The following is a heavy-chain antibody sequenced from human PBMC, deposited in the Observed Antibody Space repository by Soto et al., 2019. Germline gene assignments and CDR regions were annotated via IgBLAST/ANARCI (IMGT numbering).Heavy chain of an antibody. V-gene: IGHV1-8*01. CDR3: ARVSSLGVLIWYYYGMDV. J-gene: IGHJ6*02. CDR1: GYTFTSYD. D-gene: IGHD2-8*01. CDR2: MNPNSGNT. Sequence: QVQLVQSGAEVKKPGASVKVSCKASGYTFTSYDINWVRQATGQGLEWMGWMNPNSGNTGYAQKWQGRVNLTRNTSISTAYMELSSLRSEDTAVYYCARVSSLGVLIWYYYGMDVWGQGTTVTVSS.